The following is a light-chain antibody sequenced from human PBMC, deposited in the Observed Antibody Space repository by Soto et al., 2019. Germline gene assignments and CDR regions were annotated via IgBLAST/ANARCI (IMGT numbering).Light chain of an antibody. CDR2: AAS. CDR3: QQLNSYPPYT. J-gene: IGKJ2*01. CDR1: QGISSY. Sequence: DIPLTQSPSFLSASVGDRVTITCRASQGISSYLAWYQQKPGKAPKLLIYAASTLRSGVPSRFSGSGSGTEFTLTISSLQPEDFATYYCQQLNSYPPYTFGQGTKLEIK. V-gene: IGKV1-9*01.